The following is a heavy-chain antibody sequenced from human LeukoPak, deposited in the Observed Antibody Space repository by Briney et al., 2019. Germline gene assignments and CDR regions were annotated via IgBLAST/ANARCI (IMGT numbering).Heavy chain of an antibody. Sequence: SETLSLTCTVSGGSISSSSYYWGWIRQPPGKGLEWIGSIYYSGSTYYNPSLKSRVTISVDTSKNQFSLKLSSVTAADTAVYYCAREITMIVVVNDAFDIWGQGTTVTVSS. J-gene: IGHJ3*02. D-gene: IGHD3-22*01. V-gene: IGHV4-39*07. CDR3: AREITMIVVVNDAFDI. CDR1: GGSISSSSYY. CDR2: IYYSGST.